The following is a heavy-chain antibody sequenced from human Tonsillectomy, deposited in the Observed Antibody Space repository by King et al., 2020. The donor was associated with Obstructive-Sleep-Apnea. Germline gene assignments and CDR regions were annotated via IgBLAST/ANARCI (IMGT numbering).Heavy chain of an antibody. J-gene: IGHJ4*02. CDR2: INHSGST. CDR1: GGSFSGYY. CDR3: ARGRYSGSTGRLYYFDY. D-gene: IGHD1-26*01. Sequence: VQLQQWGAGLLKPSETLSLTCAVYGGSFSGYYWSWIRQPPGKGLEWIGEINHSGSTNYNPSLKSRVTISVDTSKNQFSLKLSSVTAADTAVYYCARGRYSGSTGRLYYFDYWGQGTLVTVSS. V-gene: IGHV4-34*01.